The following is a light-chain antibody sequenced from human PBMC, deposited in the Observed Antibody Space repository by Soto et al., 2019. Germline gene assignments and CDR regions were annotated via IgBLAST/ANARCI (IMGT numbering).Light chain of an antibody. CDR3: PQYNSWPFT. CDR1: QSVSSN. J-gene: IGKJ2*01. CDR2: DAS. V-gene: IGKV3-15*01. Sequence: EIVMTQSPATLSVSPGEIATLSCRASQSVSSNLAWYRQKPGQAPRLFMFDASTSAPGMPATFSGSGSETEVTLTISSLHFDDFAVYYCPQYNSWPFTFGQGAKLEIK.